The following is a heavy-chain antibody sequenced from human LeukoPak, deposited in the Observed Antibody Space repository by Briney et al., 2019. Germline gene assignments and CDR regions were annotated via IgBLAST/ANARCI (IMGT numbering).Heavy chain of an antibody. V-gene: IGHV4-59*08. CDR2: IYYSGST. D-gene: IGHD6-19*01. J-gene: IGHJ3*02. CDR3: ASYSSGWYRDAFDI. CDR1: GGSISSYY. Sequence: SETLSLTCTVSGGSISSYYWSWIRQPPGKGLEWIGYIYYSGSTNYNPSLKSRVTISVDTSKNQFSLKLSSVTAADTAVYYCASYSSGWYRDAFDIWGQGTMATVSS.